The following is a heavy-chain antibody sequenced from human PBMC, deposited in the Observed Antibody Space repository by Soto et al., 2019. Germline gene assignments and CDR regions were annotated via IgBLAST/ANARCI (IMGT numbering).Heavy chain of an antibody. V-gene: IGHV1-18*01. CDR2: ISAYNGNT. CDR3: ARDQDPYYYDSSGSGGSP. D-gene: IGHD3-22*01. J-gene: IGHJ5*02. Sequence: ASVKFSCKASGYTFTSYGISWVRQAPGQGLEWMGWISAYNGNTNYAQKLQGRVTMTTDTSTSTAYMELRSLRSDDTAVYYCARDQDPYYYDSSGSGGSPWGQGTLVTVSS. CDR1: GYTFTSYG.